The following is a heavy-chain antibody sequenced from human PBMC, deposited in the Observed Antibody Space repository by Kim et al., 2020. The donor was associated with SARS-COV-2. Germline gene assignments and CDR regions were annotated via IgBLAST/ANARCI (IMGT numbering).Heavy chain of an antibody. Sequence: GGSLRLSCAASGFTFSSYAMHWVRQAPGKGLEYVSAISSNGGSTYYANSVEGRFTISRDNSKNTLYLQMGSLRAEDMAVYYCARDLGGIAAAGPDWYFDLWGRGTLVTVSS. J-gene: IGHJ2*01. V-gene: IGHV3-64*01. D-gene: IGHD6-13*01. CDR1: GFTFSSYA. CDR2: ISSNGGST. CDR3: ARDLGGIAAAGPDWYFDL.